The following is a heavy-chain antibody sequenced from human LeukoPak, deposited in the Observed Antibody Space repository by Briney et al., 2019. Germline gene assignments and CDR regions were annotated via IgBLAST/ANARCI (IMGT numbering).Heavy chain of an antibody. V-gene: IGHV1-2*02. CDR2: INPNSGGT. D-gene: IGHD3-3*01. CDR1: GYTFTGYY. Sequence: ASVKVSCKASGYTFTGYYMHWVRQAPGQGLEWMGWINPNSGGTNYAQKFQGRVTMTRDTPISTAYMELSRLRSDDTAVYYCARGRFLEWLLYGYYFGYWGQGTLVTVSS. CDR3: ARGRFLEWLLYGYYFGY. J-gene: IGHJ4*02.